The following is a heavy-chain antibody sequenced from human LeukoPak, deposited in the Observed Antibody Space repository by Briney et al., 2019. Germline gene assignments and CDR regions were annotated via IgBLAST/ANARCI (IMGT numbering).Heavy chain of an antibody. D-gene: IGHD1-26*01. J-gene: IGHJ4*02. CDR3: AREFQSGSCDY. CDR2: IWYDGSNK. V-gene: IGHV3-33*08. Sequence: GGSLRLSCAASGFTFSSYAMSWVRQAPGKGLEWVAVIWYDGSNKYYADSVKGRFTISRDNSKNTLYLQMNSLRAEDTAVYYCAREFQSGSCDYWGQGTLVTVSS. CDR1: GFTFSSYA.